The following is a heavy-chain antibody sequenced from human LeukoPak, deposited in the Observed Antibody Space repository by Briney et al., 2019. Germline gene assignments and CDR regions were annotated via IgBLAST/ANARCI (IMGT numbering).Heavy chain of an antibody. J-gene: IGHJ4*02. V-gene: IGHV1-2*06. Sequence: GASVKVSCKASGYTFTGYCMHWVRQAPGQGLEWMGRINPNSGGTNYAQKFQGRVAMTRDTSISTAYMELSRLRSDDTAVYYCARGIAAAGHIDYWGQGTLVTVSS. CDR3: ARGIAAAGHIDY. CDR2: INPNSGGT. D-gene: IGHD6-13*01. CDR1: GYTFTGYC.